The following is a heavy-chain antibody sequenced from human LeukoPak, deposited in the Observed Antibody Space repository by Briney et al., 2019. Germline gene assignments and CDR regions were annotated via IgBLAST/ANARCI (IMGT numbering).Heavy chain of an antibody. D-gene: IGHD2-2*01. CDR2: IYTSGST. CDR3: AREDCSSTSCTYDY. V-gene: IGHV4-4*07. Sequence: SETLCLTCTVSGGSISSYYWSCIRESAGKGLEWIGRIYTSGSTNYNPSLKSRVTISVDKSKNQFSLKLSSVTAADTAVYYCAREDCSSTSCTYDYWGQGTLVTVSS. J-gene: IGHJ4*02. CDR1: GGSISSYY.